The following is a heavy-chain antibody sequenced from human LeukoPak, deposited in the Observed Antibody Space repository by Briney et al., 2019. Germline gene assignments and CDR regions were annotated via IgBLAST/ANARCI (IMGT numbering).Heavy chain of an antibody. V-gene: IGHV3-33*06. CDR1: GFTFTDFG. Sequence: PGTSLRLSCAASGFTFTDFGMHWVRQAPGKGLEWVAVIWYRGENEHYRDSVKGRFTISRDNSRNTVYLQMNSLRDEDTAVYYCAKSRGDRERWLHLDSWGQGTLVTVSS. CDR2: IWYRGENE. J-gene: IGHJ4*02. CDR3: AKSRGDRERWLHLDS. D-gene: IGHD5-24*01.